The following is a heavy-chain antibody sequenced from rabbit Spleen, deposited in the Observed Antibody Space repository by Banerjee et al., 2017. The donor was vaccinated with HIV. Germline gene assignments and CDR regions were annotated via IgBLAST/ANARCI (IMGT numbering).Heavy chain of an antibody. CDR3: ARDPAYASISGYNIPYL. J-gene: IGHJ4*01. CDR2: INTATGKA. D-gene: IGHD1-1*01. CDR1: GFSFTNKDV. Sequence: QEKLEESGGGLVKPEGSLTLTCTASGFSFTNKDVMCWVRQAPGKGLEWIGCINTATGKAVYASWAKGRFTISKTSSTTVTLQMTSLTAADTATYFCARDPAYASISGYNIPYLWGPGTLVTVS. V-gene: IGHV1S45*01.